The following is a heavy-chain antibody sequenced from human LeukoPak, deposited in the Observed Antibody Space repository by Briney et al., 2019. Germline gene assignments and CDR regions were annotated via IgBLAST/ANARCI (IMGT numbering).Heavy chain of an antibody. CDR1: GGSISSYY. Sequence: SETLSLTCTVSGGSISSYYWSWIRQPPGKGLEWIGYIYYSGSTNYDPSLKSRVTISVDTSKNQFSLKLSSVTAADTAVYHCARAGGDGISLGLFDYWGQGTLVTVSS. CDR3: ARAGGDGISLGLFDY. CDR2: IYYSGST. V-gene: IGHV4-59*01. D-gene: IGHD3/OR15-3a*01. J-gene: IGHJ4*02.